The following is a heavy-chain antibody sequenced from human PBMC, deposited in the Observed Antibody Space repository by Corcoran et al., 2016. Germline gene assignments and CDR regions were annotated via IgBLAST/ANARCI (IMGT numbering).Heavy chain of an antibody. CDR1: GGSISSSSYY. CDR2: IYYSGSN. Sequence: QLQLQESGPGLVKPSETLSLTCTVSGGSISSSSYYWGWIRQPPGKGLEWIGSIYYSGSNYYNPSLKSRVTISVDTSKNQFYLKLRSVTATDTAVYYCAREGIYCTNGVCSNWFDPWGQVTLVTVYS. D-gene: IGHD2-8*01. J-gene: IGHJ5*02. CDR3: AREGIYCTNGVCSNWFDP. V-gene: IGHV4-39*07.